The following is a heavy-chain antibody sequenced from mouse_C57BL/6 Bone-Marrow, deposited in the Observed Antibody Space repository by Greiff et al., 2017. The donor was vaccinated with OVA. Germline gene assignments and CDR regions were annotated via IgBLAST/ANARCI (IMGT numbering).Heavy chain of an antibody. CDR3: ARDEDGITCDD. CDR1: GYTFTDSY. D-gene: IGHD2-1*01. J-gene: IGHJ2*01. CDR2: INPNNGGT. V-gene: IGHV1-26*01. Sequence: VQLQQSGPELVKPGASVKISCKASGYTFTDSYMNWVKQSHGKSLEWIGDINPNNGGTSDTQKFKGKATLTVDQSSSTAYMELRGLASEDSAGYYCARDEDGITCDDWGQGTTLTVSS.